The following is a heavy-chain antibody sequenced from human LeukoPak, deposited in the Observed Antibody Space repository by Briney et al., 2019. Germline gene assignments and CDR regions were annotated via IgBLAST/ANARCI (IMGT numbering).Heavy chain of an antibody. CDR3: ASERSSHGDAFDI. Sequence: GGSLRLSCAASGFTFSSYSMNWVRQAPGKGLEWVSSISSSSSYIYYADSVKGRFTISRDNAKNSLYLQMNSLRAEDTAVYYCASERSSHGDAFDIWGQGTMVTVSS. D-gene: IGHD6-13*01. J-gene: IGHJ3*02. CDR2: ISSSSSYI. V-gene: IGHV3-21*01. CDR1: GFTFSSYS.